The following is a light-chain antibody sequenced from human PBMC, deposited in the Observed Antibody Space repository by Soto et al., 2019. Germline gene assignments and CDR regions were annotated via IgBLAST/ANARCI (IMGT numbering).Light chain of an antibody. CDR1: QTINNW. J-gene: IGKJ1*01. CDR2: HAS. V-gene: IGKV1-5*01. Sequence: DVQMTQSPSTLSASIGDRVTITCRASQTINNWLAWYQQKPGKAPNLLIYHASNLETGVPSRFSGSAFGTELTLTISSLQPDDFATYYCQHYNSYPWTFGQGTKVDIK. CDR3: QHYNSYPWT.